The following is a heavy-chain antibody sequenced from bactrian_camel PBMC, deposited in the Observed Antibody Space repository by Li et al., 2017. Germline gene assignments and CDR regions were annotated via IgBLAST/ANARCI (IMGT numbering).Heavy chain of an antibody. CDR2: IRRNGTT. J-gene: IGHJ4*01. CDR3: NIEGGPPDCLSASWSAFVE. CDR1: GDTNAICK. V-gene: IGHV3S53*01. D-gene: IGHD1*01. Sequence: VQLVESGGGSVQAGGSLTLSCAASGDTNAICKVAWYRQAPGRQRELVSSIRRNGTTYYTDSVKGRFTISQDNAKNTVYLQMNSLKLEDTAMYYCNIEGGPPDCLSASWSAFVEWGPGTQVTVS.